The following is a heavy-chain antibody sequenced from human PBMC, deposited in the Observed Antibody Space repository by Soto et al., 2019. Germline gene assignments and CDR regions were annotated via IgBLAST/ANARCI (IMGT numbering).Heavy chain of an antibody. V-gene: IGHV1-18*01. CDR1: GNTVPNYA. Sequence: ASVKVSCKASGNTVPNYAIHWVRQAPGQGLEWMGWISAYNGNTNHAQKLQGRVTMTTDTSTSTAYMELRSLRSDDTAVYYCARGVGSGSYYNQYNWFDPWGQGTLVTVSS. D-gene: IGHD3-10*01. CDR3: ARGVGSGSYYNQYNWFDP. CDR2: ISAYNGNT. J-gene: IGHJ5*02.